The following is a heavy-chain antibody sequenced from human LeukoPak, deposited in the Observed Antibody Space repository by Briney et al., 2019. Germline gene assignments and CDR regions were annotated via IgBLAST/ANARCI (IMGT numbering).Heavy chain of an antibody. V-gene: IGHV4-61*02. J-gene: IGHJ3*02. CDR1: GGSIGSGPYY. CDR3: ARDRGGAKGKAFDI. D-gene: IGHD3-16*01. Sequence: SETLSLTCTVSGGSIGSGPYYWTWIRQPSGKGLEWLGRIFTSGSTNYKSSLKSRVTISLDTSKNQFSLQLNSVTPEDTAVYYCARDRGGAKGKAFDIWGQGTMVTVSS. CDR2: IFTSGST.